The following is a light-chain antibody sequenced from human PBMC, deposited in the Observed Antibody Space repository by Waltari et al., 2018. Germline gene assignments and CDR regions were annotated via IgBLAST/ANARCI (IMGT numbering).Light chain of an antibody. Sequence: QSVLTQPPSVSGAPGQRVTIPCTGSSSNIGTGYDVHWYQQLPGTAPKLLIYGNETRPSGVPYRFSGAKSGTSASLAITGLQAEDEADYYCQSYDKSLSGVVFGGGTKLTVV. J-gene: IGLJ2*01. CDR2: GNE. CDR3: QSYDKSLSGVV. CDR1: SSNIGTGYD. V-gene: IGLV1-40*01.